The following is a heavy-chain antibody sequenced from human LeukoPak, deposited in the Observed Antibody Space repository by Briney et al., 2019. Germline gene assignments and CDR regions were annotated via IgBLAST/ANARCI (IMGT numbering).Heavy chain of an antibody. Sequence: ASVKVSFKASGYTFTSYYMHWVRQAPGQGLEWMGIINPSGGSTSYAQKFQGRVTMTRDTSTSTVYMELSSLRSEDTAVYYCARNLYYYDSSGYSYYFDYWGQGTLVTVSS. CDR3: ARNLYYYDSSGYSYYFDY. CDR1: GYTFTSYY. J-gene: IGHJ4*02. D-gene: IGHD3-22*01. V-gene: IGHV1-46*01. CDR2: INPSGGST.